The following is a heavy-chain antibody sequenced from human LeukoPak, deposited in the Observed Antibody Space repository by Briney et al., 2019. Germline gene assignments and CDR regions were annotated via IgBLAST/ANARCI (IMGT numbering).Heavy chain of an antibody. V-gene: IGHV6-1*01. J-gene: IGHJ3*01. CDR2: TYYRAKWYN. CDR1: GDRVSSNSAA. Sequence: SQSLSLTCAISGDRVSSNSAAWNWTRQSPSRGLERLGRTYYRAKWYNDYAVSVKSRITINPDTSKHQFSLQLHSVTPEDPAVYYCARDPKNSHCSSTSCYAFHLWGQRTRVPVSS. CDR3: ARDPKNSHCSSTSCYAFHL. D-gene: IGHD2-2*01.